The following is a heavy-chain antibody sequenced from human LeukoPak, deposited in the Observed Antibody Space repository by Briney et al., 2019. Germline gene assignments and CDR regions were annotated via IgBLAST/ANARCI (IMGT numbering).Heavy chain of an antibody. CDR2: ICYSGST. Sequence: SSQTLSLTCTVSGGSISSGGYYWSWIRQHPGKGLEWIGYICYSGSTYYNPSLKSRVTISVDTSKNQFSLKLSSVTAADTAVYYCARGISSTSLDLWGRGTLVTVSS. V-gene: IGHV4-31*03. D-gene: IGHD2-2*01. J-gene: IGHJ2*01. CDR3: ARGISSTSLDL. CDR1: GGSISSGGYY.